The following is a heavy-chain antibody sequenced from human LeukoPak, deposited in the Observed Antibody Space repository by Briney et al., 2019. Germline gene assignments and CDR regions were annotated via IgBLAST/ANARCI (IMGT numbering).Heavy chain of an antibody. CDR2: IYTSGST. CDR3: ARDNYDILTPDDYYYYMDV. V-gene: IGHV4-4*07. J-gene: IGHJ6*03. Sequence: TSETLSLTCTVSGGSISSYYWSWIRQPAGKGLEWIGRIYTSGSTNYNPSLKSRVTMSVDTPKNQFSLKLSSVTAADTAVYYCARDNYDILTPDDYYYYMDVWGKGTTVTVSS. CDR1: GGSISSYY. D-gene: IGHD3-9*01.